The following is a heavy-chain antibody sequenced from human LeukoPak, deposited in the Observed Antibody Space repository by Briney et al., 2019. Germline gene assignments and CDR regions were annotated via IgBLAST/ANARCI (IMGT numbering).Heavy chain of an antibody. CDR1: GYTFTGYY. Sequence: ASVKVSCKASGYTFTGYYMHWVRQAPGQGLEWMGWINPNSGGTNYAQKFQGRVTMTRDMSTSTVYMELSSLRSEDTAVYYCARDQQLAPGVSWFDPWGQGTLVTVSS. J-gene: IGHJ5*02. D-gene: IGHD6-13*01. V-gene: IGHV1-2*02. CDR3: ARDQQLAPGVSWFDP. CDR2: INPNSGGT.